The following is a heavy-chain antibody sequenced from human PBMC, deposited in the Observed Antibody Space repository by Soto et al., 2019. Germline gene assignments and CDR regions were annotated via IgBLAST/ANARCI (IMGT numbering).Heavy chain of an antibody. CDR1: GGSISSFH. J-gene: IGHJ3*02. Sequence: RSLTCIVSGGSISSFHWSWIRQPPGKGLEWIGYIYYSGSSNYNSSLKSRVTISVDTSKNQFSLKLSSVTAADTAVYYCARSPYYDFWSGYSYDAFDIWGQGTMVTVSS. D-gene: IGHD3-3*01. V-gene: IGHV4-59*01. CDR3: ARSPYYDFWSGYSYDAFDI. CDR2: IYYSGSS.